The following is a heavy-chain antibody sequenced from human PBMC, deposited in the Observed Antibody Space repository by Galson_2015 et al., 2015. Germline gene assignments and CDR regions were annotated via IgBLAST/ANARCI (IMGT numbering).Heavy chain of an antibody. D-gene: IGHD3-22*01. CDR3: AKGGPRPYYYDSSGYSVDY. Sequence: SLRLSCAPSGFTFSSYWMHWVRQAPGKGLVWVSRINSDGSSIYYADSVKGRFTISRDNAKNTLYLQMNSLRAEDTAVYYCAKGGPRPYYYDSSGYSVDYWGQGTLVTVSS. CDR2: INSDGSSI. CDR1: GFTFSSYW. J-gene: IGHJ4*02. V-gene: IGHV3-74*01.